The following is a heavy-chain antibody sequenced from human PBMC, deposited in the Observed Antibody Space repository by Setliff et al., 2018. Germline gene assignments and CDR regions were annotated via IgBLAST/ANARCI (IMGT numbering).Heavy chain of an antibody. CDR3: ARSPPTSTYYDFWSGYSYYFDY. J-gene: IGHJ4*02. V-gene: IGHV1-2*04. D-gene: IGHD3-3*01. CDR1: GYTFTGYY. Sequence: GASVKVSCKASGYTFTGYYMHWVRQAPGQGLEWMGWINPNSGGTNYAQKFQGWVTMTRDTSISTAYMELSSLRSEDTAVYYCARSPPTSTYYDFWSGYSYYFDYWGQGTLVTVSS. CDR2: INPNSGGT.